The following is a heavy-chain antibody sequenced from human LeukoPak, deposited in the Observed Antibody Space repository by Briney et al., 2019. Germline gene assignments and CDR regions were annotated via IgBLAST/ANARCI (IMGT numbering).Heavy chain of an antibody. CDR3: VTDDSSGYYPKFDY. J-gene: IGHJ4*02. V-gene: IGHV1-24*01. CDR2: FDPEDGET. CDR1: GYTLTELS. D-gene: IGHD3-22*01. Sequence: ASVKVSCKVSGYTLTELSMHWVRQAPGKGLEWMGGFDPEDGETIYAQKFQGRVTMTEDTSTDTAYMELSSLRSEDTAVYYRVTDDSSGYYPKFDYWGQGTLVTVSS.